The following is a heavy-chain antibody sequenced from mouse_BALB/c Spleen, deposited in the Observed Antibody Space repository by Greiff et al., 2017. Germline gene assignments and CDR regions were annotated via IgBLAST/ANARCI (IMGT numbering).Heavy chain of an antibody. CDR3: AESTMITTGYAMDY. D-gene: IGHD2-4*01. V-gene: IGHV1-80*01. CDR1: GYAFSSYW. J-gene: IGHJ4*01. CDR2: IYPGDGDT. Sequence: QVQLKQSGAELVRPGSSVKISCKASGYAFSSYWMNWVKQRPGQGLEWIGQIYPGDGDTNYNGKFKGKATLTADKSSSTAYMQLSSLTSEDSAVYFCAESTMITTGYAMDYWGQGTSVTVSS.